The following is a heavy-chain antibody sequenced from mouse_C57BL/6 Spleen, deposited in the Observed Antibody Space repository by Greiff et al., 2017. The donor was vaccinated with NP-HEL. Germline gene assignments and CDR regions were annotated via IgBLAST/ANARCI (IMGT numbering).Heavy chain of an antibody. Sequence: QVQLQQPGAELVRPGSSVKLSCKASGYTFTSYWMHWVKQRPIQGLEWIGNIDPSDSETHYNQKFKDKATLTVDKSSSTAYMQLSSLTSEDSAVYYCARGAQATPYYAMDYRGQGTSVTVSS. J-gene: IGHJ4*01. D-gene: IGHD3-2*02. V-gene: IGHV1-52*01. CDR1: GYTFTSYW. CDR2: IDPSDSET. CDR3: ARGAQATPYYAMDY.